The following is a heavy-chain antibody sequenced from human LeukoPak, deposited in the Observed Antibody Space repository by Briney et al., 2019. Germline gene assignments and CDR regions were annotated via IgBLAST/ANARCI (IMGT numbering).Heavy chain of an antibody. Sequence: ASVKVSCKASGYTFTSYYVHWVRQAPGQGLEWMGIINPSGGYTGYAQKFQGRVTMTRDTSTSTVYMELSGLRSEDTAVYYCARDLGSDILTGYKKYYFDYWGQGTLVTVSS. CDR2: INPSGGYT. CDR3: ARDLGSDILTGYKKYYFDY. J-gene: IGHJ4*02. D-gene: IGHD3-9*01. V-gene: IGHV1-46*01. CDR1: GYTFTSYY.